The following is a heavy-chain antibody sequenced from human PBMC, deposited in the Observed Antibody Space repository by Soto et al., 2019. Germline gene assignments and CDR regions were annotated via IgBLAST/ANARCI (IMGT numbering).Heavy chain of an antibody. V-gene: IGHV3-23*01. D-gene: IGHD5-12*01. CDR3: AKDRNYGRTEGYSGSWPDY. CDR2: ISGSGGST. Sequence: VGSLRLSCAASGFTFSSYAMSWVRQAPGKGLEWVSAISGSGGSTYYADSVKGRFTISRDNSKNTLYLQMNSLRAEDTAVYYCAKDRNYGRTEGYSGSWPDYWGQGTLVNVS. CDR1: GFTFSSYA. J-gene: IGHJ4*02.